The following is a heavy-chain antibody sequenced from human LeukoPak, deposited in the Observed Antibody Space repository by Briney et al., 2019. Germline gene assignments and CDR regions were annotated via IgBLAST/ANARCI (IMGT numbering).Heavy chain of an antibody. J-gene: IGHJ4*02. CDR2: IIPILGIA. Sequence: SVKVSCKASGGTFSSYTISWVRQAPGQGLEWMGRIIPILGIANYAQKFQGRVAITADKSTSTAYMELSSLRSEDTAVYYCARDHHFRGPYGETPRTFGYWGQGTLVTVSS. CDR1: GGTFSSYT. V-gene: IGHV1-69*04. D-gene: IGHD3-10*01. CDR3: ARDHHFRGPYGETPRTFGY.